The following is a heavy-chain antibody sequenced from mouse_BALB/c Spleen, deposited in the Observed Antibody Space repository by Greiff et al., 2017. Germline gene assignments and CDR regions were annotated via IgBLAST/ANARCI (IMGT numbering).Heavy chain of an antibody. CDR1: GYTFTSYW. J-gene: IGHJ3*01. D-gene: IGHD2-1*01. Sequence: VQLQQSGAELAKPGASVKMSCKASGYTFTSYWMHLVKQRPGQGLEWIGYINPSTGYTEYNQKFKDKATLTADKSSSTAYMQLSSLTSEYSAVYYCARVCGNYGFAYWGQGTLVTVSA. CDR3: ARVCGNYGFAY. V-gene: IGHV1-7*01. CDR2: INPSTGYT.